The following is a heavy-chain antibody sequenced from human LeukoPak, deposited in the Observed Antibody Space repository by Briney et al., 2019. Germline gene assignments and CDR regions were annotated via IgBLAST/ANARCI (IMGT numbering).Heavy chain of an antibody. CDR1: GYTFTDYY. J-gene: IGHJ4*02. V-gene: IGHV1-2*02. CDR2: VNPNSGGT. CDR3: ARESTSPSRYFDY. D-gene: IGHD2-2*01. Sequence: ASVKVSCKASGYTFTDYYMHWVRQAPGQGLEWMGWVNPNSGGTYYAQKFQGRVTMTKYTSISTAYMELSRLRSDDTAVYYCARESTSPSRYFDYWGQGTLVTVSS.